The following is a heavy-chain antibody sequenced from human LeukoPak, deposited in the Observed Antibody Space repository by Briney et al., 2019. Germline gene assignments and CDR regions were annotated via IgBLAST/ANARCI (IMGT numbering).Heavy chain of an antibody. D-gene: IGHD2-2*01. CDR2: ISSSSSTI. CDR1: GFTFSSYA. Sequence: GGSLRLSCAASGFTFSSYAMSWVRQAPGKGLEWVSYISSSSSTIYYADSVKGRFTISGDNAKNSLYLQMNSLRDEDTAVYYCARSEDIVVVPAASGFDYWGQGTLVTVSS. CDR3: ARSEDIVVVPAASGFDY. J-gene: IGHJ4*02. V-gene: IGHV3-48*02.